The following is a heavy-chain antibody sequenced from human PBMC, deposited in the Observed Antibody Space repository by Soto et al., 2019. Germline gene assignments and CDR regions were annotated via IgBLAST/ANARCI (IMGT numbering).Heavy chain of an antibody. CDR1: GFTVSSNY. Sequence: EVQLVETGGGLIQPGGSLRLSCAASGFTVSSNYMSWVRQAPGKGLEWVSVIYSGGSTYYADSVKGRFTISRDNSKNTLYLQMNSLRAEDTAVYYCASYWSGYYARGYYYYGMDVWGQGTTVTVSS. CDR3: ASYWSGYYARGYYYYGMDV. D-gene: IGHD3-3*01. V-gene: IGHV3-53*02. J-gene: IGHJ6*02. CDR2: IYSGGST.